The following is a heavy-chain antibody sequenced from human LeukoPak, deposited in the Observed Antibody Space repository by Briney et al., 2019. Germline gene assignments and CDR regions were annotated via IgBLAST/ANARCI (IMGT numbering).Heavy chain of an antibody. CDR3: ATDSDYDSSGYRGFYYYYGMDV. CDR1: GYTLTELS. CDR2: FDPEDGET. D-gene: IGHD3-22*01. Sequence: ASVKVSCKVSGYTLTELSMHRVRQAPGKGLEWMGGFDPEDGETIYAQKFQGRVTMTEDTSTDTAYMELSSLRSEDTAVYYCATDSDYDSSGYRGFYYYYGMDVWGQGTTVTVSS. J-gene: IGHJ6*02. V-gene: IGHV1-24*01.